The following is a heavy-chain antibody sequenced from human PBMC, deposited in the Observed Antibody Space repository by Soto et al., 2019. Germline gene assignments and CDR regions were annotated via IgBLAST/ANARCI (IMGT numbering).Heavy chain of an antibody. CDR2: IDPSDSYT. V-gene: IGHV5-10-1*01. J-gene: IGHJ6*02. CDR3: ARAKGIVATIYYYYGMDV. D-gene: IGHD5-12*01. CDR1: GYSFTSYW. Sequence: GESLKISCKGSGYSFTSYWISWVRQMPGKGLEWMGRIDPSDSYTNYSPSFQGHVTISADKSISTAYLQWSSLKASDTAMYYCARAKGIVATIYYYYGMDVWGQGTTVTVSS.